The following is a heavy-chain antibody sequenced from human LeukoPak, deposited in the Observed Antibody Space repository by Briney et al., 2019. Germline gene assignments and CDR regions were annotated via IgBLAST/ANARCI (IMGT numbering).Heavy chain of an antibody. CDR3: ARALQQNKKRITIFGVVTILYNWFDP. CDR2: MNPNSGNT. CDR1: GYTFTSYD. V-gene: IGHV1-8*01. D-gene: IGHD3-3*01. J-gene: IGHJ5*02. Sequence: GASVKVSCKASGYTFTSYDINWVRQATVQGLEWMGWMNPNSGNTAYAQKFQGRVTMTRNTSISTAYMELSSLKSEDTAVYYCARALQQNKKRITIFGVVTILYNWFDPWGQGTLVTVSS.